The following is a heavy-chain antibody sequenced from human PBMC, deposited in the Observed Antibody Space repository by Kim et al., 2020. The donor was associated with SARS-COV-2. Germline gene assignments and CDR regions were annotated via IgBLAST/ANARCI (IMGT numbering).Heavy chain of an antibody. CDR2: IRSKAYGGTT. V-gene: IGHV3-49*03. CDR1: GFTFGDYA. Sequence: GGSLRLSCTASGFTFGDYAMSWFRQAPGKGLEWVGFIRSKAYGGTTEYAASVKGRFTISRDDSKSIAYLQMNSLKTEDTAVYYCTRGGLYYDILTGYYNGLDYWDQGTLVTVSS. J-gene: IGHJ4*02. CDR3: TRGGLYYDILTGYYNGLDY. D-gene: IGHD3-9*01.